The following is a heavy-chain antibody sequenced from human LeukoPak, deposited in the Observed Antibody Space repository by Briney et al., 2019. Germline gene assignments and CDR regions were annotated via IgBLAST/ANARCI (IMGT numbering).Heavy chain of an antibody. D-gene: IGHD3-3*01. V-gene: IGHV1-2*02. CDR2: INPNSGGT. CDR1: GYTFTGYY. Sequence: ASVKVSCKASGYTFTGYYMHWVRQAPGQGLEWMGWINPNSGGTNYAQKFQGRVTMTRDTSISTAYMELSRLRSDDTAVYYCARAPGDFWSGYLLFVDYWGQGTLVTASS. CDR3: ARAPGDFWSGYLLFVDY. J-gene: IGHJ4*02.